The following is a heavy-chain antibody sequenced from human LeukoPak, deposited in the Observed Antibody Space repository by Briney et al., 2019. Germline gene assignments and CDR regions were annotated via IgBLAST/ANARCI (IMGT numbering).Heavy chain of an antibody. CDR1: GYSFTGYY. CDR2: INPNGGDT. D-gene: IGHD2/OR15-2a*01. Sequence: ASVKVSCRASGYSFTGYYLHWVRQAPGQGLEWMGRINPNGGDTDFAQKFLGRVTLTRGTSITTAYMELSRLRSDDTAVYYCARVPTVIVSAGISELGIDYWGQGTLVTVS. V-gene: IGHV1-2*06. J-gene: IGHJ4*02. CDR3: ARVPTVIVSAGISELGIDY.